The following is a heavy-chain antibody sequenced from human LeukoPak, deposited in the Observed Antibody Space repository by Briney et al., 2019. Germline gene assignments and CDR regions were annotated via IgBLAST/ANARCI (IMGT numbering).Heavy chain of an antibody. Sequence: PSETLSLTCAVYGGSFSGYYWSWIRQPPGKGLEWIGEINHSGSTNYNPSLKSRVTISVDTSKNQFSLKLSSVTAADTAVYYCARGSRMPVAGKTKKDYYYYYMDAWGKGTTVTVSS. CDR2: INHSGST. CDR1: GGSFSGYY. J-gene: IGHJ6*03. D-gene: IGHD6-19*01. V-gene: IGHV4-34*01. CDR3: ARGSRMPVAGKTKKDYYYYYMDA.